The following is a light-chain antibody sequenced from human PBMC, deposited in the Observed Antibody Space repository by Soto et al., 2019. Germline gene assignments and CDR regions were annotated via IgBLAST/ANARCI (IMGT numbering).Light chain of an antibody. CDR2: DND. J-gene: IGLJ2*01. Sequence: QSPVTQPHSASAATGQKVTISSSGSSSNIGNNYVSWYQQHPGEAPKLHIDDNDKRPSGTPDRFSGSKSGTSATLGITGLQTGDEADYFCGTWDSSLSVVVFGGGTKVTVL. CDR1: SSNIGNNY. V-gene: IGLV1-51*01. CDR3: GTWDSSLSVVV.